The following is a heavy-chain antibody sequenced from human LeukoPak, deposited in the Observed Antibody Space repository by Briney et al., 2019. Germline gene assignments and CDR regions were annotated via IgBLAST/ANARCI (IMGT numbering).Heavy chain of an antibody. CDR2: IYSGGST. V-gene: IGHV3-66*01. D-gene: IGHD3-22*01. Sequence: PGGSLRLSCAASGFTVSSNYMSWVRQAPGKGLEWVSVIYSGGSTYYADSVKGRFTISRDNSKNTLYLQMNSLRAGDTAVYYCARGGSYYYDSSGYYDYWGQGTLVTVSS. CDR3: ARGGSYYYDSSGYYDY. J-gene: IGHJ4*02. CDR1: GFTVSSNY.